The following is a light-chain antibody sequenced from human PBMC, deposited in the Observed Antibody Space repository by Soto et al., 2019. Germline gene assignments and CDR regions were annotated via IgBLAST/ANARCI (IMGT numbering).Light chain of an antibody. V-gene: IGKV1-39*01. J-gene: IGKJ5*01. CDR1: QDIRND. CDR3: QQSYNTPIT. Sequence: DIQMTQSPSSLSASVGDRVTITCRASQDIRNDLGWYQQKSGRAPELLVYAASNLQSGVPSRFTGSGSGTHFTLTISGLEPADFATYFCQQSYNTPITFGQGTRLEIK. CDR2: AAS.